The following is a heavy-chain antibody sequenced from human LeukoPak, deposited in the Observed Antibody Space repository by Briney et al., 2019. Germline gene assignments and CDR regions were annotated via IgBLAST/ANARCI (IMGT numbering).Heavy chain of an antibody. CDR3: ARPAYCSSTSCQSFGAFDI. V-gene: IGHV3-23*01. D-gene: IGHD2-2*01. J-gene: IGHJ3*02. CDR1: GFTFSSYA. CDR2: ISGSGGST. Sequence: PGGSLRLSCAASGFTFSSYAMSWVRQAPGKGLEWVSAISGSGGSTYYADSVKGRFTISRDNAKNSLYLQMNSLRAEDTAVYYCARPAYCSSTSCQSFGAFDIWGQGTMVTVSS.